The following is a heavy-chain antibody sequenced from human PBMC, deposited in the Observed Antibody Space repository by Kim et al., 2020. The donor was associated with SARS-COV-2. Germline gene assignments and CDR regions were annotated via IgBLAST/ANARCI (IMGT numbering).Heavy chain of an antibody. D-gene: IGHD4-17*01. V-gene: IGHV4-31*03. CDR3: ATGGYGVPNWFDP. J-gene: IGHJ5*02. CDR2: IHYSGST. Sequence: SETLSLTCTVSGGSISSGGYYWSWIRQHPGKGLEWIGYIHYSGSTFYNPSLQSRVTISVDTSKNQFSLRLTSVTAADTAVYYCATGGYGVPNWFDPWGQGTLVIVSS. CDR1: GGSISSGGYY.